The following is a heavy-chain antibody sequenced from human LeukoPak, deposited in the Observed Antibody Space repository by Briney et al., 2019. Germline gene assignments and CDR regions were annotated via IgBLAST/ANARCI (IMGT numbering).Heavy chain of an antibody. D-gene: IGHD6-19*01. J-gene: IGHJ6*02. V-gene: IGHV4-59*01. CDR1: GGSISSYY. Sequence: SETLSLTCTVSGGSISSYYWSWIRQPPGKGLEWIGYIYYSGSTNYNPSLKSRVTMSVDTSKNQFSLKLSSVTAADTAVYFCASRITVAGTFDDYYIYGLDVWGQGTTVTVSS. CDR3: ASRITVAGTFDDYYIYGLDV. CDR2: IYYSGST.